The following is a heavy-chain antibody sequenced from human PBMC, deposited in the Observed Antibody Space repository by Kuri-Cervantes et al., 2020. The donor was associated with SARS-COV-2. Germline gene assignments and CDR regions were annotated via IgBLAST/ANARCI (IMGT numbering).Heavy chain of an antibody. CDR2: ISYDGTNK. CDR3: ARVPYYYDGSGFFYLDY. CDR1: GFTFSSYA. J-gene: IGHJ4*02. V-gene: IGHV3-30-3*01. D-gene: IGHD3-22*01. Sequence: GGSLRLSCAASGFTFSSYAMHWVRQAPGKGLEWVAVISYDGTNKYYADFVKGRFTISRDNSNNTLYLQMNSLRVEDTAVYYCARVPYYYDGSGFFYLDYWGQGTLVTVSS.